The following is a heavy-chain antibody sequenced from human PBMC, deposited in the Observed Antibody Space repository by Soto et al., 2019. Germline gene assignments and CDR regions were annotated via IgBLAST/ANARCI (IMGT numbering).Heavy chain of an antibody. CDR1: GYTFTSYD. V-gene: IGHV1-8*01. CDR2: MNPNSGNT. Sequence: QVQLVQSGAEVKKPGASVKVSCKASGYTFTSYDINWVRQATGQGVEWMGWMNPNSGNTGYAQKFQGRVTMTRNTSISTAYMELSSLRSEDTAVYYCARGPYCSSTSCYAGPYYYYYYYMDVWGKGTTVTVSS. CDR3: ARGPYCSSTSCYAGPYYYYYYYMDV. J-gene: IGHJ6*03. D-gene: IGHD2-2*01.